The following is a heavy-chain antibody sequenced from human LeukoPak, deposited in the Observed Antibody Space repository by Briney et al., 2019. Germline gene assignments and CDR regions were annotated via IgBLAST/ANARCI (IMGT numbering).Heavy chain of an antibody. J-gene: IGHJ4*02. CDR2: IYSGGST. Sequence: GGSLRLSCAASGFTVSSNYMSWVRQAPGKGLEWVSVIYSGGSTYYADSVKGRFTISRDNSKNTLYLQMNSLRAEDTAVYYCARAEGRPYSSGWYGSDWGQGTLVTVSS. CDR3: ARAEGRPYSSGWYGSD. CDR1: GFTVSSNY. V-gene: IGHV3-53*01. D-gene: IGHD6-19*01.